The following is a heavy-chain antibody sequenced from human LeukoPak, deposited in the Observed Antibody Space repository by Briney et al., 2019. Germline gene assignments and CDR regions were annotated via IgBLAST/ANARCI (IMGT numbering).Heavy chain of an antibody. D-gene: IGHD5-24*01. CDR3: ARDRGQFGFDP. J-gene: IGHJ5*02. V-gene: IGHV3-33*01. CDR1: GFTFSSYG. Sequence: GGSLRLSCAASGFTFSSYGMHWVRQAPGKGLEWVAVIWYDGSNKYYADSVKGRFTISRDSSKNTLYLQMNSLRAEDTAVYYCARDRGQFGFDPWGQGTLVTVSS. CDR2: IWYDGSNK.